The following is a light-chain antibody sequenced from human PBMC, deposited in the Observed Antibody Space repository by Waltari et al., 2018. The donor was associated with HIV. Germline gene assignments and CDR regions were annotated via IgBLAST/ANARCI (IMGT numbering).Light chain of an antibody. CDR3: QQYKTYSTT. CDR1: QSINSW. CDR2: EAS. Sequence: DIQMTQSPSTLSASVGDRVTITCRASQSINSWLAWYQQKLGKAPRLLISEASSLQSGVPSRFSGSESGTEFTLIINSLQPDDFATYYCQQYKTYSTTFGQGTNVEIK. J-gene: IGKJ1*01. V-gene: IGKV1-5*03.